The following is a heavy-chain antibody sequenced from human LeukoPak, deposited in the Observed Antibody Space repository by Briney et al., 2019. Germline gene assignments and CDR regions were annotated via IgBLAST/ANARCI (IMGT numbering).Heavy chain of an antibody. D-gene: IGHD5-24*01. CDR2: IRSKAYGGTI. Sequence: GGSLRLSCTVSGFTFGDYTMSWVRQALGKGLELVGFIRSKAYGGTIEYAASVEGRFTLSRDDSKSIAYLQMNSLKTEDTAVYYCTRASRDGYDDAFDIWGQGTMVTVSS. J-gene: IGHJ3*02. CDR3: TRASRDGYDDAFDI. V-gene: IGHV3-49*04. CDR1: GFTFGDYT.